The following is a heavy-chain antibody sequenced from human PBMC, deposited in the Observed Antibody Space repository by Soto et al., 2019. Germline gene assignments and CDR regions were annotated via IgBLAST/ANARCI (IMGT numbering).Heavy chain of an antibody. CDR3: ARDHAIFGVVIPKEYNWFDP. CDR2: ISFDGSNK. Sequence: GGSLRLSCAASGFTFSSYAMHWVRQAPGKGLEWVAVISFDGSNKYYADSVKGRFTISRDNSKNTLYLQMNSLRAEDTAVYYCARDHAIFGVVIPKEYNWFDPWGQGTLVTVSS. J-gene: IGHJ5*02. D-gene: IGHD3-3*01. CDR1: GFTFSSYA. V-gene: IGHV3-30-3*01.